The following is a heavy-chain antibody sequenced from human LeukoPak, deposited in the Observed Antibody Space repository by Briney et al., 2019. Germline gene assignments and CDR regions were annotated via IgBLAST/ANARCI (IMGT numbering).Heavy chain of an antibody. Sequence: ASVTVSCKASGYTFTGYYMHWVRQAPGQGLEWMGWINPNSGGTNYAQKFQGRVTMTRDTSISTAYMELSRLRSDDTAVYYCASWQGLGELSLFSYFDYWGQGTLVTVSS. CDR3: ASWQGLGELSLFSYFDY. V-gene: IGHV1-2*02. CDR2: INPNSGGT. D-gene: IGHD3-16*02. CDR1: GYTFTGYY. J-gene: IGHJ4*02.